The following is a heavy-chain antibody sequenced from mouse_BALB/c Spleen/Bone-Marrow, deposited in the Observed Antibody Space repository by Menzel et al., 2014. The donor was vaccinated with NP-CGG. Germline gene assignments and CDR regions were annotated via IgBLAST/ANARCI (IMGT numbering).Heavy chain of an antibody. Sequence: VQLQQPGAELVKPGASVKLSCTASGFNIKDTYLHWVKQRPEQGLEWIGRIDPANGNTKYDPKFQDKATITADTSSNTAYLQLSSLTSEDTAVYYCASYRYAWYFDVWGAGTTVTVSS. CDR1: GFNIKDTY. CDR2: IDPANGNT. J-gene: IGHJ1*01. CDR3: ASYRYAWYFDV. D-gene: IGHD2-14*01. V-gene: IGHV14-3*02.